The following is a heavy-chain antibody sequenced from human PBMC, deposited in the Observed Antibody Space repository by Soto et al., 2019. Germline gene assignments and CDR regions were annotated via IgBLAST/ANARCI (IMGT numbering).Heavy chain of an antibody. D-gene: IGHD4-17*01. CDR3: ARTYYGGPGY. CDR2: INYSGST. J-gene: IGHJ4*02. V-gene: IGHV4-39*01. CDR1: GASTSSSSYY. Sequence: SETLSLTCSVSGASTSSSSYYWGWIRQPPGKGLEWIGNINYSGSTYYNPSLKSRVTIAVDTSKNQFSLNLSSVTAADTAGYYCARTYYGGPGYWGQGTLVTVSS.